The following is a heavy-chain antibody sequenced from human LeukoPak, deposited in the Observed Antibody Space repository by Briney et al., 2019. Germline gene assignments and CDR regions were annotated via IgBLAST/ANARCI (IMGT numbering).Heavy chain of an antibody. CDR3: AVKGGYNDWDAPFDY. CDR1: GFTFSSYW. J-gene: IGHJ4*02. V-gene: IGHV3-74*01. Sequence: GGSLRLSCAASGFTFSSYWMHWVRQAPGKGLVWVARVNGDGSSTTYADSVKGRFTVSRDNAKKALYLQMNSLGAEDTAVYYCAVKGGYNDWDAPFDYWGQGTLVTVPS. D-gene: IGHD5-12*01. CDR2: VNGDGSST.